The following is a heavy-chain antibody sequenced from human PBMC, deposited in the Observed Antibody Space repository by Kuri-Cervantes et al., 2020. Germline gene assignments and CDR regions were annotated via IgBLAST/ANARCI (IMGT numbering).Heavy chain of an antibody. CDR2: ISYDGSNK. CDR1: GFTFSSYA. V-gene: IGHV3-30*04. J-gene: IGHJ4*02. D-gene: IGHD6-13*01. Sequence: GESLKISCAASGFTFSSYAMHWARQAPGKGLEWVAVISYDGSNKYYADSVKGRFTISRDNSKNTLYLQMNSLRAEDTAVYYCAYSSSWYDHTSFDYWGQGTLVTVSS. CDR3: AYSSSWYDHTSFDY.